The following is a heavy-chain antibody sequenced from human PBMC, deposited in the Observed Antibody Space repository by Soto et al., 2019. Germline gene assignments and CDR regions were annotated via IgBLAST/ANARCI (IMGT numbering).Heavy chain of an antibody. J-gene: IGHJ4*02. D-gene: IGHD3-3*01. CDR1: GGAFSSYA. CDR3: AREGHLADHEYYDFWRTLYSFAY. V-gene: IGHV1-69*13. CDR2: IIPIFGTA. Sequence: ASVKVSSKASGGAFSSYAISWVRQAPGQGLEWMGGIIPIFGTANYAQKFQGRVTITADESTSTAYMELSSLRSEDTAVYCCAREGHLADHEYYDFWRTLYSFAYWGQGTLVTVSS.